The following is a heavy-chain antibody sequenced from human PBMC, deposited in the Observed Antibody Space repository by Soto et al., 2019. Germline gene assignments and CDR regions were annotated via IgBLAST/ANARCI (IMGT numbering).Heavy chain of an antibody. J-gene: IGHJ5*02. CDR2: IYYSGST. CDR1: GGSISSYY. D-gene: IGHD3-3*01. CDR3: ARANIRFDLWSGYEGVGGWFDP. Sequence: PSETLSLTCTVSGGSISSYYWSWIRQPPGKGLEWIGYIYYSGSTNYNPSLKSRVTISVDTSKNQFSLKLSSVTAADTAVYYCARANIRFDLWSGYEGVGGWFDPWGQGTLVTVSS. V-gene: IGHV4-59*01.